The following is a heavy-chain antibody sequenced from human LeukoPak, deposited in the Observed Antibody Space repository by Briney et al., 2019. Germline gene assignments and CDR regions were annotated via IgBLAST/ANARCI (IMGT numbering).Heavy chain of an antibody. V-gene: IGHV3-23*01. D-gene: IGHD1-26*01. CDR1: GFTFSSYA. CDR2: ISGSGGNT. CDR3: AKDKGWGYSTYDFYGMDV. Sequence: GGSLRLSCAASGFTFSSYAMSWVRQARGRGLEWVSAISGSGGNTYYADSVKGRFTISRDNSKNTLYLQMSSLRAEDTAVYYCAKDKGWGYSTYDFYGMDVWGQGTTVTVSS. J-gene: IGHJ6*02.